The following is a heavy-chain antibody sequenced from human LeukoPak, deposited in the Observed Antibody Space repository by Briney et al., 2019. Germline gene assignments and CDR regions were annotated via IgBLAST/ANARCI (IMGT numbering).Heavy chain of an antibody. J-gene: IGHJ5*02. D-gene: IGHD4-17*01. CDR1: GYTFTGYY. V-gene: IGHV1-2*02. CDR2: INPNSGGT. CDR3: ARGASGVYTVTTSWFDP. Sequence: ASVKVSCKAFGYTFTGYYMHWVRQAPGQGLEWMGWINPNSGGTNYAQRFQGRVTMTRDTSISTAYMELSRLGSDDTAVYYCARGASGVYTVTTSWFDPWGQATLVTVSS.